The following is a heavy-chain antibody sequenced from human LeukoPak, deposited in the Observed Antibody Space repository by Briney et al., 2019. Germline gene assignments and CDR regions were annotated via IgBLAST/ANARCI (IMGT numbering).Heavy chain of an antibody. CDR3: ARDKAIDYYGSGSYYNGFDY. V-gene: IGHV4-59*01. CDR1: GGSISSYY. J-gene: IGHJ4*02. Sequence: PSETLSLTCTVSGGSISSYYWSWIRPPPGKGLEWIGYIYYSGSTNYNPSLKSRVTISVDTSKNQFSLKLSSVTAADTAVYYCARDKAIDYYGSGSYYNGFDYWGQGTLVTVSS. CDR2: IYYSGST. D-gene: IGHD3-10*01.